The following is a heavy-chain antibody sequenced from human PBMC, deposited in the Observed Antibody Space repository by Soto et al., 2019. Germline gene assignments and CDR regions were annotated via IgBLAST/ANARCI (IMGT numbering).Heavy chain of an antibody. J-gene: IGHJ6*02. D-gene: IGHD1-26*01. V-gene: IGHV5-51*01. CDR2: IYPGDSDT. Sequence: GESLKISCKGSGYSFTSYWIGWVRQMPGKGLEWMGIIYPGDSDTRYSPSFQGQVTIPADKSISTAYLQWSSLKDSDTAMYYLARLGWELLRGDYYYYYGMDVWGQGTTVTVSS. CDR1: GYSFTSYW. CDR3: ARLGWELLRGDYYYYYGMDV.